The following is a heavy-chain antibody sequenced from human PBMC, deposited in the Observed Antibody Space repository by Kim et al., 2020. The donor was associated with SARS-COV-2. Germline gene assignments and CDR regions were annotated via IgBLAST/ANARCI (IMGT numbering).Heavy chain of an antibody. Sequence: ASVKVSCKASGYTLSTFAISWVRQAPGQGLEWMGWISADNGNTNYAQKLQGRVTMTTDTSTNTVYMELRSLRSDDTAIYYCARNYGGNSEHWYFDLWGRGTLVTVSS. V-gene: IGHV1-18*01. D-gene: IGHD4-17*01. CDR1: GYTLSTFA. CDR3: ARNYGGNSEHWYFDL. J-gene: IGHJ2*01. CDR2: ISADNGNT.